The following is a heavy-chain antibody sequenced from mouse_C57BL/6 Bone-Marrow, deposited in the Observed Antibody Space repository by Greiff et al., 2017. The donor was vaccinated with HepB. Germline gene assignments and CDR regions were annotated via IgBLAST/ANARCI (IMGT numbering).Heavy chain of an antibody. CDR2: INYDGSST. V-gene: IGHV5-16*01. CDR3: ARSPNWEDFDY. J-gene: IGHJ2*01. D-gene: IGHD4-1*01. CDR1: GFTFSDYY. Sequence: EVQLVESEGGLVQPGSSMKLSCTASGFTFSDYYMAWVRQVPEKGLEWVANINYDGSSTYYLDSLKSRFIISRDNAKNILYLQMSSLKSEDTATYYCARSPNWEDFDYWGQGTTLTVSS.